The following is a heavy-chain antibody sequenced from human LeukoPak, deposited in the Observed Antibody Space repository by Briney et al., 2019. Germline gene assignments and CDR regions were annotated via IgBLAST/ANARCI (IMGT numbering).Heavy chain of an antibody. Sequence: SETLSLTCTVSGGSISSSSYYWGWIRQPPWKGLERIGSIYYSGSTYYNPSLKSPVTISVDTSKNQFSLKLSSVTAADTAVYYCARHFVTFQAVKSFDPWGQGTLVTVSS. V-gene: IGHV4-39*01. J-gene: IGHJ5*02. CDR3: ARHFVTFQAVKSFDP. D-gene: IGHD4-17*01. CDR2: IYYSGST. CDR1: GGSISSSSYY.